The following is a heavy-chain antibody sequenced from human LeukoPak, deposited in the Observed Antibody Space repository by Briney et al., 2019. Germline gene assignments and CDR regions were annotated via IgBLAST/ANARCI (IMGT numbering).Heavy chain of an antibody. CDR3: ARDLGQYYDTSDNWFDP. V-gene: IGHV3-74*01. J-gene: IGHJ5*02. Sequence: GGSLRLSCAASGFTFSNYWMHWVRQAPGKGLVWVSRINSDGINTSYADSVKGRFTISRDNAKNTLNLQMNSLRAEDTAVYYCARDLGQYYDTSDNWFDPWGQGTLVTVAS. CDR1: GFTFSNYW. D-gene: IGHD3-22*01. CDR2: INSDGINT.